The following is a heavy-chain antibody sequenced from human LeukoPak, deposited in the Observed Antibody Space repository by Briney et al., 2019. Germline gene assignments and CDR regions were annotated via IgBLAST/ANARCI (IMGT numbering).Heavy chain of an antibody. CDR3: ARDTKSGGYYYYYYMDV. Sequence: PGGSLRLSCAASGFTFSSYWMSWVRQVPGKGLEWVANIKQDGSEKYYVDSVKGRFTISRDNAKNSLYLQMNSLRAEDTAVYYCARDTKSGGYYYYYYMDVWGKGTTDTVSS. V-gene: IGHV3-7*01. CDR1: GFTFSSYW. CDR2: IKQDGSEK. J-gene: IGHJ6*03. D-gene: IGHD3-16*01.